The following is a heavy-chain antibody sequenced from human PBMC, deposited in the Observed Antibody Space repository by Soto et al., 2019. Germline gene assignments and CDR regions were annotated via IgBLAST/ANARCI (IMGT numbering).Heavy chain of an antibody. CDR3: ARVSDY. J-gene: IGHJ4*02. CDR2: MNHSGSA. Sequence: QVLLQQWGAGRLKPSETLSLTCAVYGGSFIDYSWGWIRQSPGTGLEWIGEMNHSGSANYNPSLKSRVTISVDTSKNQFSLKLYSVTAADAAVYYCARVSDYWSQGTLVTVSS. CDR1: GGSFIDYS. V-gene: IGHV4-34*01.